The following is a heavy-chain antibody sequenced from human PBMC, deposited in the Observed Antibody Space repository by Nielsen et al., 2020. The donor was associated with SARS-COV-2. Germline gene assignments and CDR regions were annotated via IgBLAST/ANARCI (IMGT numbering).Heavy chain of an antibody. J-gene: IGHJ5*02. Sequence: SVKVSCKASGGTFSSYAISWVRQAPGQGLEWMGGIIPIFGTANYAQKFQGRVPTTADESTSTAYMELSSLRSEDTAVYYCARGGWSGYYKYNWFDPWGQGTLVTVSS. CDR2: IIPIFGTA. CDR3: ARGGWSGYYKYNWFDP. D-gene: IGHD3-3*01. CDR1: GGTFSSYA. V-gene: IGHV1-69*13.